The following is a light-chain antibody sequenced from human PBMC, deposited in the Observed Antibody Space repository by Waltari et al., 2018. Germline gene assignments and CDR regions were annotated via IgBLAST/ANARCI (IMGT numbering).Light chain of an antibody. Sequence: DIQMTQSPSSLSASVGDRVTITCQASQAISNHLNWYQHKPGKAPGLLIFDATNLETGVPSRFRGSGSGTDFTLTIPSLQPEDFATYYCQQYDNLASFGGGTKVEIK. CDR1: QAISNH. CDR3: QQYDNLAS. J-gene: IGKJ4*01. CDR2: DAT. V-gene: IGKV1-33*01.